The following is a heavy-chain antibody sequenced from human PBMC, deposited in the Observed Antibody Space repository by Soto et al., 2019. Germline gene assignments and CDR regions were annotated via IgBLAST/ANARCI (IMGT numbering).Heavy chain of an antibody. CDR1: GGSISSYY. Sequence: PSETLSLTCTVSGGSISSYYWSWIRQPPGKGLEWIGYIYYSGSTNYNPSLKSRVTISVDTSKNQFSLKPSSVTAADTAVYYCARDPQCEGSTSCYLGGAFDIWGQGTMVTVSS. V-gene: IGHV4-59*01. D-gene: IGHD2-2*01. J-gene: IGHJ3*02. CDR3: ARDPQCEGSTSCYLGGAFDI. CDR2: IYYSGST.